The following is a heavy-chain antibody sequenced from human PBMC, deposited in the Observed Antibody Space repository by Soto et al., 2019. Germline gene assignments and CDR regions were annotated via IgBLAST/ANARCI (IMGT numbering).Heavy chain of an antibody. D-gene: IGHD2-8*01. J-gene: IGHJ4*02. Sequence: SETLSLTCTVSGGSISNGGYYWSWIRQHPGKGLEWIGYIYYSGSTYYNPSPKSRATISIDTSKNQFSLKLNSVTAADTAVFYCARDRNGPYDCWGQGTLVTVSS. CDR1: GGSISNGGYY. V-gene: IGHV4-31*02. CDR3: ARDRNGPYDC. CDR2: IYYSGST.